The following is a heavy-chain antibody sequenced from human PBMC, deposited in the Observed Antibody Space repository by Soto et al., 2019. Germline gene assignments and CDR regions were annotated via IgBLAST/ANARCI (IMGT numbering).Heavy chain of an antibody. J-gene: IGHJ6*02. CDR1: GGSFSSDSFI. CDR3: ARDHKWDGMDV. D-gene: IGHD1-26*01. Sequence: SETLSLTCSVSGGSFSSDSFIWSWVRQFPGKGLEWIGYINYSGTTYYNPSLRSRITMSVDTSKNQFSLNLSSVTAADTAVYYCARDHKWDGMDVWGQGTTVTVA. V-gene: IGHV4-31*03. CDR2: INYSGTT.